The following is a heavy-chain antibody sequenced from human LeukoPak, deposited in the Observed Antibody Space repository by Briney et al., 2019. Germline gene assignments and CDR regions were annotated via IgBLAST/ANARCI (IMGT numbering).Heavy chain of an antibody. CDR1: GGSISSYY. Sequence: SETLSLTCTVSGGSISSYYWSWIRQPPGKGLEWIGYIYYSGSTNYNPSPKSRVTISVDTSNKQFSLKLSSVTAADTAVYYCARQVAYYDFWSGYYTGPYFDYWGQGTLVTVSS. V-gene: IGHV4-59*01. J-gene: IGHJ4*02. CDR3: ARQVAYYDFWSGYYTGPYFDY. D-gene: IGHD3-3*01. CDR2: IYYSGST.